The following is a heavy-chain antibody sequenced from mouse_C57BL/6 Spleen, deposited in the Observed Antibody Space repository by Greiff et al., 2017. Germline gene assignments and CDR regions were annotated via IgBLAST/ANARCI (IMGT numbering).Heavy chain of an antibody. CDR3: ARWTGIDGYYGREDAMDD. D-gene: IGHD1-1*01. CDR2: INPSNGGT. J-gene: IGHJ4*01. Sequence: QVQLQQPGTELVKPGASVKLSCKASGYTFTSYWMHWVKQRPGQGLEWIGNINPSNGGTNYNEKFKSKATLTVDKSSSTAYMQISSLTAEDAAVYDCARWTGIDGYYGREDAMDDWGQGTSVTVAS. CDR1: GYTFTSYW. V-gene: IGHV1-53*01.